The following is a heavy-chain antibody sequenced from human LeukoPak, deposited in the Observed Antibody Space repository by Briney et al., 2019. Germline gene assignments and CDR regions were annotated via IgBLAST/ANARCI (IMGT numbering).Heavy chain of an antibody. Sequence: ASVKLSCKASGYTFTDYNIHWVRQAPGQGLEWMGWINPNCGGTKYARMFQGRVTLTRDASISTAYTELSSISSYDTAVYYYARVVDGYNYGAFDIWGQGTVDTVSS. V-gene: IGHV1-2*02. CDR3: ARVVDGYNYGAFDI. D-gene: IGHD5-24*01. J-gene: IGHJ3*02. CDR2: INPNCGGT. CDR1: GYTFTDYN.